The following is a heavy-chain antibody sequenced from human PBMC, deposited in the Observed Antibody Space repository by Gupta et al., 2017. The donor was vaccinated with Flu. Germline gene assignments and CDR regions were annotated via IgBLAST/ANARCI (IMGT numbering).Heavy chain of an antibody. V-gene: IGHV3-23*01. CDR2: ISGSGGST. CDR1: AFTFSSYA. Sequence: EVQLLESGGGLVQPGGSLRPSCAASAFTFSSYAMSWVRQGPGKGLEWVSAISGSGGSTYYADSVKGRFTISRDNSKNTLYLQMNSLRAEDTAIYYCAKGVTTVTRYYFDYWGQGTLVTVSS. J-gene: IGHJ4*02. D-gene: IGHD4-17*01. CDR3: AKGVTTVTRYYFDY.